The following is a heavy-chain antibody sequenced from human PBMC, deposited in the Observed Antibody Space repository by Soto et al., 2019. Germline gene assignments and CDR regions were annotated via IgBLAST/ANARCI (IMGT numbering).Heavy chain of an antibody. CDR3: AKDKRDIVVVPAAMFYFDY. CDR1: GFTFSSYA. CDR2: ISGSGGST. J-gene: IGHJ4*02. V-gene: IGHV3-23*01. D-gene: IGHD2-2*01. Sequence: PGGSLRLSCAASGFTFSSYAMSWVRQAPGKGLEWVSAISGSGGSTYYADSVKGRFTISGDNSKNTLYLQMNSLRAEDTAVYYCAKDKRDIVVVPAAMFYFDYWGQGTLVTVSS.